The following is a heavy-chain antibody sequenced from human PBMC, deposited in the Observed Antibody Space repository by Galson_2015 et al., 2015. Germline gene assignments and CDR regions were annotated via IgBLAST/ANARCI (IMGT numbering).Heavy chain of an antibody. CDR1: GYTFISYH. Sequence: SVKVSCKASGYTFISYHISWVRQAPGQGLEWMGWISAYNGNTNYAQNFQGRVTMTTDTSTSTAYVELRSLRSDDTAVYYCARTHSSTSWFDYWGRGTLVTVSS. V-gene: IGHV1-18*01. D-gene: IGHD2-2*01. CDR3: ARTHSSTSWFDY. J-gene: IGHJ4*02. CDR2: ISAYNGNT.